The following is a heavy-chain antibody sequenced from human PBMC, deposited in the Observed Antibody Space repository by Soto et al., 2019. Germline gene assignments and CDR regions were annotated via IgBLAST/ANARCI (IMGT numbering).Heavy chain of an antibody. Sequence: GESLKISCKGSGYSFTSYWIGWVRQMPGKGLEWLGFFYSVVFFTRYSPSFQGQVTISADNSFGTASLKWSSLKAWDPAMYSGARLSSSWYYFDYGGQGTLVTVSS. J-gene: IGHJ4*02. CDR1: GYSFTSYW. V-gene: IGHV5-51*01. CDR3: ARLSSSWYYFDY. D-gene: IGHD6-13*01. CDR2: FYSVVFFT.